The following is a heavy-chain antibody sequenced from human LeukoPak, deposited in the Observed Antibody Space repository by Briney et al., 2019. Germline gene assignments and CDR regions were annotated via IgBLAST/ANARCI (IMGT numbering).Heavy chain of an antibody. V-gene: IGHV4-59*01. CDR3: ARTVRGDYVDF. J-gene: IGHJ4*02. Sequence: SETLSLTCTVSGASISSYFWSWIRQPPGRGLEWIAYIYYGGNTRYNPSLKSRVTISEDTSNSQFSLRRNSVTAADTAVYYCARTVRGDYVDFWGQGTLVTVSS. CDR1: GASISSYF. CDR2: IYYGGNT. D-gene: IGHD4-17*01.